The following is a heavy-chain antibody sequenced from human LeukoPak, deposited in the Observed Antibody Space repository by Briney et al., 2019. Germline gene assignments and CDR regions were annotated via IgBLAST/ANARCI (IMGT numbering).Heavy chain of an antibody. CDR3: ARVVVVPAASMDV. D-gene: IGHD2-2*01. Sequence: SETLSLTCTVSGGSISSYYWSWIRQPPGKGLEWIGYIYYSGSTNYNPSLKSRVTISVDTSKNQFSLKLSSVTAADTAVYYCARVVVVPAASMDVWGQGTTVTVSS. CDR2: IYYSGST. V-gene: IGHV4-59*01. J-gene: IGHJ6*02. CDR1: GGSISSYY.